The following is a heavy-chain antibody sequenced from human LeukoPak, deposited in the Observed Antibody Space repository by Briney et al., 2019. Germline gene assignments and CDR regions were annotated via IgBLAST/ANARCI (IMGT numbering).Heavy chain of an antibody. CDR2: IYSGGST. V-gene: IGHV3-66*01. D-gene: IGHD4-17*01. Sequence: GGSLRLSCAASGFTVSSTYMSWVREAPGKGLEWVSVIYSGGSTYYADSVKGRFTISRDNSKNTLYLQMNSLRAEDTAVYYCARDEYGESYYYYGMDVWGQGTTVTVSS. CDR1: GFTVSSTY. J-gene: IGHJ6*02. CDR3: ARDEYGESYYYYGMDV.